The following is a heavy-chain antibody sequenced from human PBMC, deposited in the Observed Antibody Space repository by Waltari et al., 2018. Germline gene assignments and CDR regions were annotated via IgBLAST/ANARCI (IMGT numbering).Heavy chain of an antibody. J-gene: IGHJ4*02. V-gene: IGHV3-23*01. CDR2: ISGSGGDT. Sequence: EVQLLESGGGLVQPGGSLSLSCTASGFTFSNYAMSWVRQAPGKGLEWVSGISGSGGDTYYAASVKGRFTISRDNSKNTLSLQMNSLRADDTAVYYCSGGISGTVGSDYWGQGTLVTVSS. CDR3: SGGISGTVGSDY. D-gene: IGHD1-7*01. CDR1: GFTFSNYA.